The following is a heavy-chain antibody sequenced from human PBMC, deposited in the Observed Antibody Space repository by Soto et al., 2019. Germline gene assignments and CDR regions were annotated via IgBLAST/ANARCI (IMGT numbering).Heavy chain of an antibody. CDR2: IYAGGST. J-gene: IGHJ4*01. D-gene: IGHD2-15*01. CDR1: GVSISSYY. CDR3: ARASVGPPGGGSWIMPFDF. Sequence: SETLSLTCTVSGVSISSYYWSWIRQPAGKGLEWIARIYAGGSTNYNPSLKSRVIMSVDTSKNQFSLRLTSVTAADTAVYYCARASVGPPGGGSWIMPFDFWGHGTLVTVSS. V-gene: IGHV4-4*07.